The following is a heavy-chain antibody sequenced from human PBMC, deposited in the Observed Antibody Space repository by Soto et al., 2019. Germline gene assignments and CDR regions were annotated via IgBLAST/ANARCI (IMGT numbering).Heavy chain of an antibody. J-gene: IGHJ6*02. V-gene: IGHV5-51*01. D-gene: IGHD5-12*01. CDR1: GYNFTSYW. Sequence: PGESLKISCKGSGYNFTSYWIGWVRQMPGKGLEWMGIIYPGDSDTRYAASVKGRFTISRDDSKSIAYLQMNSLKTEDTAVYYCGGYDSHYYYYGMDVWGQGTTVTVSS. CDR3: GGYDSHYYYYGMDV. CDR2: IYPGDSDT.